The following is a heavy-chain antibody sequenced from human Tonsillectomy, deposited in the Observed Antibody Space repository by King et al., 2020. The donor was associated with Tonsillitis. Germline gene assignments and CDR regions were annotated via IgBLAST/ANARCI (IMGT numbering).Heavy chain of an antibody. V-gene: IGHV3-64D*06. Sequence: VQLVESGGGLVQPGGSLRLSCSASGFTFSSYAMHWVRQAPGKGLEYVSAISSNGGSTYYADSVKGRFTISRDNSKNTLYLQMSSLRAEDTAVYYCVKDGEDTAMVQVPFDYWGQGTLVPVSS. D-gene: IGHD5-18*01. CDR3: VKDGEDTAMVQVPFDY. J-gene: IGHJ4*02. CDR1: GFTFSSYA. CDR2: ISSNGGST.